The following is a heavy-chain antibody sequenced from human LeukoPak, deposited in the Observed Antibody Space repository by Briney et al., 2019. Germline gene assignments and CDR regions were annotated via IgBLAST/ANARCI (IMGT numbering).Heavy chain of an antibody. CDR1: GFTFVDYA. CDR3: VKEDGGFDY. V-gene: IGHV3-9*01. J-gene: IGHJ4*02. Sequence: GRSLRLSCAASGFTFVDYAMHWVRQAPGKGLEWVSGISWNSDNLNYVDSVKGRFTISRDNAKNSLYLQMNSLRDEDTALYYCVKEDGGFDYWGQGTLVTVSS. D-gene: IGHD4-23*01. CDR2: ISWNSDNL.